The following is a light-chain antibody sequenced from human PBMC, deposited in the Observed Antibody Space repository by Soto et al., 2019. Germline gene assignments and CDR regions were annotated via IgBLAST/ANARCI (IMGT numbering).Light chain of an antibody. CDR1: QSLLDSNENNH. V-gene: IGKV2-28*01. Sequence: DIVMTQSPLSLPVIPGEPASISCWSSQSLLDSNENNHLNWYLQKPGQSPQVLIYLGSNRASGGPDRVSGSGSGTDFTLKISRVEAEDVGVYYCMQALQTPLTCGQGTRLEIK. CDR3: MQALQTPLT. CDR2: LGS. J-gene: IGKJ5*01.